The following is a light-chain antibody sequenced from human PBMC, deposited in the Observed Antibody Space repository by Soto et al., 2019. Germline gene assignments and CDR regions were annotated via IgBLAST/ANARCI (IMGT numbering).Light chain of an antibody. Sequence: NVLTQSPGTLSLSPGERATLSCRASQTISGTYLAWYQQKPGQAPRLLIYSSSSRAAGVSDRFSGSRSGTEFTLTISSLQPDDFATYYCQQYNGYLTWTFGQGTKVDIK. CDR2: SSS. CDR3: QQYNGYLTWT. CDR1: QTISGTY. J-gene: IGKJ1*01. V-gene: IGKV3-20*01.